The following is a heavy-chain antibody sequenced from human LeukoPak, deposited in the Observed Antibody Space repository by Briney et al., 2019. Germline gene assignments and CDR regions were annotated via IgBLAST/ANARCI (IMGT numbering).Heavy chain of an antibody. CDR3: ARDVRIAAAGPYYFDY. J-gene: IGHJ4*02. CDR2: IYTSGST. V-gene: IGHV4-61*02. D-gene: IGHD6-13*01. CDR1: GGSISSGSYY. Sequence: SETLSLTCTVSGGSISSGSYYWSWIRQPAGKGLEWIGRIYTSGSTTYNPSLKSRVTISVDTSKNQFSLKLSSVTAADTAVYYCARDVRIAAAGPYYFDYWGQGTLVTVSS.